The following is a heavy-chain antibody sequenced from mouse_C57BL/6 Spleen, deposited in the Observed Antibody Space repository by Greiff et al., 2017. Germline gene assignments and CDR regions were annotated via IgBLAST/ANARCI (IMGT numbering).Heavy chain of an antibody. Sequence: QVQLQQSGAELVRPGASVTLSCKASGYTFTDYEMHWVKQTPVHGLEWIGAIDPETGGTAYNQKFKGKAILTADKSSSTAYMELRSLASEDSAVYYCTREGYEYDGDWGQGTTLTVSS. CDR1: GYTFTDYE. D-gene: IGHD2-4*01. CDR2: IDPETGGT. V-gene: IGHV1-15*01. J-gene: IGHJ2*01. CDR3: TREGYEYDGD.